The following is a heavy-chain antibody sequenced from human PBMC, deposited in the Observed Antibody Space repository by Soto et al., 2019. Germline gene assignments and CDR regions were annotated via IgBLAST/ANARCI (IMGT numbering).Heavy chain of an antibody. CDR3: ARGGGSAYVTPPISNWFDP. D-gene: IGHD3-22*01. V-gene: IGHV3-53*02. CDR1: GFIVSRNY. J-gene: IGHJ5*02. Sequence: EVQLVETGRGLIQPGGSLRLSCAASGFIVSRNYMYWVRQAPGKGLEWVSVIDGGGYTYYADSVKGRFTISRDNSKNTLHLQMNSLRAEDSAVYYCARGGGSAYVTPPISNWFDPWGQGTLVTVSS. CDR2: IDGGGYT.